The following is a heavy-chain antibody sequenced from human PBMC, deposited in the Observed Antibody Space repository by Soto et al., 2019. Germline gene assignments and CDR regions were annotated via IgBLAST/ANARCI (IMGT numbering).Heavy chain of an antibody. CDR3: ARGDRGAFAL. D-gene: IGHD1-26*01. CDR2: IHSDGTST. V-gene: IGHV3-74*01. CDR1: GFTFDYYW. J-gene: IGHJ3*01. Sequence: EVQLVESGGGLVQPGESMRLSCAASGFTFDYYWMHWVRQAPGKGLVWVSRIHSDGTSTTYADSVMGRFTISRDNAKNTLSLQMTSPRAEDTAVYYCARGDRGAFALWGQGTVVTVSS.